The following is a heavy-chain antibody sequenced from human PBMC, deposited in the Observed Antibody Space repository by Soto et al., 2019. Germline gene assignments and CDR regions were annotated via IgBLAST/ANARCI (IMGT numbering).Heavy chain of an antibody. CDR3: AKGTAVTTGDMAY. J-gene: IGHJ4*02. D-gene: IGHD4-17*01. CDR1: GFTFSSFA. Sequence: EVQLLESGGGLVQPGGSLRLSCAASGFTFSSFAMTWVGQAPGKGLEWVSSLTGSGDSTYYADSVKGRFTISRDNSKNTLYLQMNSLRADDTALYYCAKGTAVTTGDMAYWGQGTLVTVSS. CDR2: LTGSGDST. V-gene: IGHV3-23*01.